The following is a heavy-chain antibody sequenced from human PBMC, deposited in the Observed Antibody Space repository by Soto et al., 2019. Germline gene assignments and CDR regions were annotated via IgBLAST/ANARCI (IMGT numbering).Heavy chain of an antibody. V-gene: IGHV1-46*01. Sequence: QVQLVQSGAEVKKPGASVKVSYKASGNTFTSYYMHWVRQAPGQGLEWMGIINPSDGATSYAQKFQGRVTLTWDTSSRTVYMELSSLRSEDTAVYYCARDTRVGELLYRPFDYWGQGTLVTVSS. D-gene: IGHD3-10*01. CDR3: ARDTRVGELLYRPFDY. CDR2: INPSDGAT. J-gene: IGHJ4*02. CDR1: GNTFTSYY.